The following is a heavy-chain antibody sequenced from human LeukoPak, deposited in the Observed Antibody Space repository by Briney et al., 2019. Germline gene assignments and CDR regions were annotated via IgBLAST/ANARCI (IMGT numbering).Heavy chain of an antibody. CDR2: IYYSGST. CDR1: GGSISSGDYY. Sequence: PSETLSLTCTVSGGSISSGDYYWSWIRQPPGKGLEWIGYIYYSGSTYYNPSLKSRVTISVDTSKNQFSLKLSSVTAADTAAYYCAREAGIATRPRGDHYYYYMDVWGKGTTVTVSS. J-gene: IGHJ6*03. CDR3: AREAGIATRPRGDHYYYYMDV. D-gene: IGHD6-6*01. V-gene: IGHV4-30-4*08.